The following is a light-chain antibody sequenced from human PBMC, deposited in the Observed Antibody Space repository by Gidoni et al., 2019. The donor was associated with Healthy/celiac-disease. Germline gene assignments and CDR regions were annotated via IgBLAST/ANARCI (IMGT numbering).Light chain of an antibody. V-gene: IGKV1-39*01. CDR1: QSISSY. J-gene: IGKJ3*01. CDR2: AAS. CDR3: QQSYSTLLFT. Sequence: IQMTHSPSSLSASGGDRVTITCRASQSISSYLNWYQQKPGKAPKLLIYAASSLQSGVPSRFSGSGSGTDFTLTISSLQPEDFATYYCQQSYSTLLFTFGPGTKVDIK.